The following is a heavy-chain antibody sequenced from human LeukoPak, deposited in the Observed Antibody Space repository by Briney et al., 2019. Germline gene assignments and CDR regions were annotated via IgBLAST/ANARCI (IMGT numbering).Heavy chain of an antibody. D-gene: IGHD5-12*01. V-gene: IGHV3-15*01. CDR1: GFTFSNAW. CDR2: IKSKTDGGTT. J-gene: IGHJ4*02. CDR3: TTPKYSGYDFYF. Sequence: SGGSLRLSCAASGFTFSNAWMSWVRQAPGKGLEWVGRIKSKTDGGTTDYAAPVKGRFTISRDDSKNTLFLQMNSLKTEDTATYYCTTPKYSGYDFYFWGQGTLVTVSS.